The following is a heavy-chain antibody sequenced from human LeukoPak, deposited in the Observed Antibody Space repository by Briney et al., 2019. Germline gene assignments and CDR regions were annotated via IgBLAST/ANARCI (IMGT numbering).Heavy chain of an antibody. D-gene: IGHD3-22*01. CDR2: INHSGST. J-gene: IGHJ3*02. V-gene: IGHV4-34*01. CDR1: GGSFSGYY. Sequence: SETLSLTCAVYGGSFSGYYWSWIRQPPGKGLEWIGEINHSGSTNYNPSLKSRVTISVDTSKNQFSLKLSSVTAADTAVYYCARTYYYDMSLLNHSAFDIWGQGTMVTVSS. CDR3: ARTYYYDMSLLNHSAFDI.